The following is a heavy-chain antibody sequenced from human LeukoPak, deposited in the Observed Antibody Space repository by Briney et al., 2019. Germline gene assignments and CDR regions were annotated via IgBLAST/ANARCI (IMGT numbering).Heavy chain of an antibody. CDR3: ARGIVLMHYASFDY. V-gene: IGHV4-34*12. J-gene: IGHJ4*02. Sequence: SETLSLTCGVYGGSFSGYYWTWIRQSPGRGLEWIAEIIHSGRTNYSPSLKSRATLSVDTSKNQFSLRLTSVTAADAAVYYCARGIVLMHYASFDYWGQGSLVTVSS. CDR2: IIHSGRT. CDR1: GGSFSGYY. D-gene: IGHD2-8*01.